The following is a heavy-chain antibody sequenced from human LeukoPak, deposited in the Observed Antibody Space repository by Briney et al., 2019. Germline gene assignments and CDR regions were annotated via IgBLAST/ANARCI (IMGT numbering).Heavy chain of an antibody. CDR2: IRYDGSNK. D-gene: IGHD3-16*01. V-gene: IGHV3-30*02. J-gene: IGHJ3*02. CDR3: ARARLTDYVWGRRTFDI. Sequence: GGSLRLSCGASGFTFSIYGMHWVRQAPGKGLEWVAFIRYDGSNKYYADSVKGRFTISRDNAKKSLYLQMNSLRAEDTAVYYCARARLTDYVWGRRTFDIWGQGTMVTISS. CDR1: GFTFSIYG.